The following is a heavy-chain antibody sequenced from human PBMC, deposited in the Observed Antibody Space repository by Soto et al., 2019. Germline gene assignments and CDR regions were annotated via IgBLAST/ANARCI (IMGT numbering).Heavy chain of an antibody. Sequence: PSETLSLTCTVSGGSISSSSYYWGWIRQPPGKGLEWIGTIYYSGSTNYNPSLKSRVTISVDTSKNQFSLKLSSVTAADTAVYYCARGPSSLTGYPFLDYWGQGTLVTVSS. CDR2: IYYSGST. CDR1: GGSISSSSYY. J-gene: IGHJ4*02. D-gene: IGHD3-9*01. V-gene: IGHV4-39*07. CDR3: ARGPSSLTGYPFLDY.